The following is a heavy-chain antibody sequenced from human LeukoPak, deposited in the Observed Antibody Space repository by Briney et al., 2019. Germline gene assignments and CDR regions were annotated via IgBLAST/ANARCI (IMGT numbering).Heavy chain of an antibody. CDR1: GGTFSSYA. V-gene: IGHV3-23*02. Sequence: PAGSLRLSCAASGGTFSSYARSWVRQAPGKGLEWVAAIYGSGGSTYYEASVKGRFAISRDNSKNTLYLQMNSLRAEDTAVYYCAKSASSGWFFDYWGQGTLVT. CDR3: AKSASSGWFFDY. J-gene: IGHJ4*02. D-gene: IGHD6-19*01. CDR2: IYGSGGST.